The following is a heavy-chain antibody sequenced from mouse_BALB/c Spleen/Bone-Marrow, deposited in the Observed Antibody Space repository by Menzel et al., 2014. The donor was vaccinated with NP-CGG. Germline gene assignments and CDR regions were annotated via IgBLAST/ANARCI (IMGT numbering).Heavy chain of an antibody. J-gene: IGHJ4*01. CDR1: GYTFTIYT. V-gene: IGHV1-4*01. CDR2: INPRSGYT. Sequence: QVQLKQSGAELARPRASVKMSCKASGYTFTIYTMHWVKQRPGQGPEWIGDINPRSGYTNYNQKFKAKATLTADKSSSTAYMQLSSLTSEDSAVYYCPRRYAYAMDYWGQGTSVTVSS. CDR3: PRRYAYAMDY. D-gene: IGHD2-14*01.